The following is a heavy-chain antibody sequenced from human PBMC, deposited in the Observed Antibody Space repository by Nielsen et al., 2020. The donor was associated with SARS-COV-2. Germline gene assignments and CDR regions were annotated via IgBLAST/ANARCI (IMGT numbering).Heavy chain of an antibody. CDR3: SRDRFGDTSISKFDS. CDR2: ISSNSVSR. D-gene: IGHD2-21*01. CDR1: GFTFSDYY. V-gene: IGHV3-11*06. Sequence: VGSLRLSCAASGFTFSDYYMSWVRQAPGKGLEWVAYISSNSVSRYYADSVRGRFTISRDNGNNSLYLQMNSLKGEDTALYYCSRDRFGDTSISKFDSWGQGTLVTVSS. J-gene: IGHJ4*02.